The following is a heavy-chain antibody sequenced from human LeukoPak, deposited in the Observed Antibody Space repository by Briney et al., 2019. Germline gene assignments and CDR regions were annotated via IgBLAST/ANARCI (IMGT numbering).Heavy chain of an antibody. J-gene: IGHJ4*02. V-gene: IGHV4-38-2*02. CDR1: NFSISSGNY. D-gene: IGHD2-21*02. Sequence: PSETLSLTCMVSNFSISSGNYWGWIRQSPGKGLEWLGSISHSGTTYYNPSLKSRVTMSVDTSKNHFSLKMSSVTAADTAVYYCARDLASCAGDCYSDGFDYWGQGTLVTVSS. CDR3: ARDLASCAGDCYSDGFDY. CDR2: ISHSGTT.